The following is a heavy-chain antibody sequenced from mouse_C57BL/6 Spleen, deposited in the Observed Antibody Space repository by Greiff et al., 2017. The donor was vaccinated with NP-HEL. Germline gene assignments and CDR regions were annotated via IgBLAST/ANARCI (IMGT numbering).Heavy chain of an antibody. D-gene: IGHD2-5*01. Sequence: VQLKQSGAELVRPGASVKLSCTASGFNIKDDYMHWVKQRPEQGLEWIGWIDPENGDTEYASKFQGKATITADTSSNTAYLQLSSLTSEDTAVYYCTYSNYLYYYAMDYWGQGTSVTVSS. CDR1: GFNIKDDY. J-gene: IGHJ4*01. V-gene: IGHV14-4*01. CDR2: IDPENGDT. CDR3: TYSNYLYYYAMDY.